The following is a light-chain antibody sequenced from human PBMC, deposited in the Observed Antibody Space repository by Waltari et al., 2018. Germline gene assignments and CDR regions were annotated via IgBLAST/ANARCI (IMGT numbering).Light chain of an antibody. CDR1: SSNIGANFD. J-gene: IGLJ2*01. CDR3: QSYDSSLSLVV. V-gene: IGLV1-40*01. CDR2: GNF. Sequence: QSVLTQPPSVSGAPGQRVTISCTGSSSNIGANFDVNWYQHLPGTAPRLLLYGNFNRPSGGPDLFSGSKSGTSASLAITGLQAEDEANYYCQSYDSSLSLVVFGGGTKLTVL.